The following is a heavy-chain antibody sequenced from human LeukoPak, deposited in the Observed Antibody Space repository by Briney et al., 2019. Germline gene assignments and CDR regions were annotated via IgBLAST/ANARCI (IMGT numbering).Heavy chain of an antibody. Sequence: NPGGPLRLSCAASGFTVSSNYMSWVRQAPGKGLEWVSYISSGGNTIFYADSVKGRFTISRDNAENSLYLQMNSLRAEDTAVYYCAKDSVSWAFDIWGQGTMVTVSS. CDR2: ISSGGNTI. J-gene: IGHJ3*02. V-gene: IGHV3-11*04. CDR1: GFTVSSNY. CDR3: AKDSVSWAFDI. D-gene: IGHD5/OR15-5a*01.